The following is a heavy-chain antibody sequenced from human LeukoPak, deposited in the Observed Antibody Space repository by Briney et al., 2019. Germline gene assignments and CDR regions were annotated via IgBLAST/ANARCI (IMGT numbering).Heavy chain of an antibody. CDR3: AKAYCTNGVCPYYFDY. Sequence: GGSLRLSCAASGFTFSSYSMNWVRQAPGKGLEWVSSISSSSSYIYYADSVKGRFTISRDNSKNTLYLQMNSLRAEDTAVYYCAKAYCTNGVCPYYFDYWGQGTLVTVSS. CDR1: GFTFSSYS. V-gene: IGHV3-21*04. D-gene: IGHD2-8*01. CDR2: ISSSSSYI. J-gene: IGHJ4*02.